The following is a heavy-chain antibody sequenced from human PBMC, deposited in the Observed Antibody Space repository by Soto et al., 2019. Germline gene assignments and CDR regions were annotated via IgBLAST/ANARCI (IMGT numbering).Heavy chain of an antibody. Sequence: SETLSLTCTVSGGSIRDYYWGWIRQPPGKGLEWVGYVYYTGTTKYKSSLKSRVTVSVDSSKNQFSLKLDSVTAADTAVYYCARLGGYYQALDSWGQGTVVTVSS. CDR3: ARLGGYYQALDS. V-gene: IGHV4-59*08. CDR2: VYYTGTT. J-gene: IGHJ4*02. D-gene: IGHD3-22*01. CDR1: GGSIRDYY.